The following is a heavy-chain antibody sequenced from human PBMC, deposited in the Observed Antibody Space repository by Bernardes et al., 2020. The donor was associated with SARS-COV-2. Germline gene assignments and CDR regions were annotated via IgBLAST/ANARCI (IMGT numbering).Heavy chain of an antibody. Sequence: GSLRLSCAASGFTFSSYWMHWVRQAPGKGLVWVARINGDGRITNYADSVKGRFTISRDNAKNTLYLQLSSLRPEDTAVYYCARGASSGYRIDYWGQGTLVSVSS. J-gene: IGHJ4*02. V-gene: IGHV3-74*01. CDR3: ARGASSGYRIDY. CDR1: GFTFSSYW. D-gene: IGHD3-22*01. CDR2: INGDGRIT.